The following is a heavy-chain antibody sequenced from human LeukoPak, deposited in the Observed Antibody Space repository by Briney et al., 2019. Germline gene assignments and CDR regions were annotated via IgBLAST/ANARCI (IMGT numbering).Heavy chain of an antibody. CDR2: IYYSGST. Sequence: PSETLSLNCTVSGGSISSHYWSWIRQPPGKGLEWIGYIYYSGSTNYNPSLKSRVTISVDTSKNQFSLKLSSVTAADTAVYYCAREGVYGDYVFDYWGQGTLVTVSS. CDR3: AREGVYGDYVFDY. CDR1: GGSISSHY. V-gene: IGHV4-59*11. J-gene: IGHJ4*02. D-gene: IGHD4-17*01.